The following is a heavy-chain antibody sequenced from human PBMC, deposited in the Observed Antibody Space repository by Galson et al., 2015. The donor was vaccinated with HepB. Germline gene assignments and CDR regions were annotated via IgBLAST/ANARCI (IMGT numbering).Heavy chain of an antibody. V-gene: IGHV1-46*01. CDR2: INPSGGST. CDR3: ARGRGMRDYGDHGGLH. Sequence: SVKVSCKASGYTFTSYYMHWVRQAPGQGLEWMGIINPSGGSTSYAQKFQGRVTMTRDTSTSTVYMELSSLRSEDTAVYYCARGRGMRDYGDHGGLHWGQGTLVTVSS. D-gene: IGHD4-17*01. J-gene: IGHJ4*02. CDR1: GYTFTSYY.